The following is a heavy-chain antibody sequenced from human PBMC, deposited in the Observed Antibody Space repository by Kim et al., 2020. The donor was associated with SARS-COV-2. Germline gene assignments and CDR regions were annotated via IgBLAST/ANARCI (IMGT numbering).Heavy chain of an antibody. CDR3: ARGWEVSYWDYVINYYYS. CDR2: MNPKSGDT. Sequence: ASVKVSCKASGYMFINYDINWVRQATGQGLEWMGWMNPKSGDTGYAQKFLGRVTMTRNTSKGTGYLELSTLRSEDTAVYYCARGWEVSYWDYVINYYYS. V-gene: IGHV1-8*01. J-gene: IGHJ6*01. D-gene: IGHD3-10*01. CDR1: GYMFINYD.